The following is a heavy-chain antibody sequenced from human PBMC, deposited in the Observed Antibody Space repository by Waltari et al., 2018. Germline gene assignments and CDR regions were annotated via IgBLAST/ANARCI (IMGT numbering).Heavy chain of an antibody. J-gene: IGHJ5*02. Sequence: EVQLVESGGGLVQPGGSLRLSCAASGFTFSSYAMRWVRQAPGRGLEWVSAISGSGGSTYYADSVKGRFTISRDNSKNTLYLQMNSLRAEDTAVYYCAKVALGYSSSWPGGWFDPWGQGTLVTVSS. V-gene: IGHV3-23*04. D-gene: IGHD6-13*01. CDR1: GFTFSSYA. CDR2: ISGSGGST. CDR3: AKVALGYSSSWPGGWFDP.